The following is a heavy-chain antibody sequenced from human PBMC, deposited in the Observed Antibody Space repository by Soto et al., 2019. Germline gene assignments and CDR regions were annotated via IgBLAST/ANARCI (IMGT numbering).Heavy chain of an antibody. J-gene: IGHJ4*02. D-gene: IGHD2-15*01. Sequence: VESLTLSCKAYVYISTRHWIGCLRQSPWRCLYWLAVIYPADSDARYSPSFRGRGTISVDISINTVYLQWRSLKASDTAIYFCARQDIVTAPVRGVYFDSWGQGTPVTVSS. V-gene: IGHV5-51*01. CDR1: VYISTRHW. CDR3: ARQDIVTAPVRGVYFDS. CDR2: IYPADSDA.